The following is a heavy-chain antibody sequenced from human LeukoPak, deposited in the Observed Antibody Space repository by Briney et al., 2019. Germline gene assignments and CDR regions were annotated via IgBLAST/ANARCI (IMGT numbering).Heavy chain of an antibody. J-gene: IGHJ4*02. V-gene: IGHV4-39*07. CDR1: GGSISSSSYY. CDR3: AKDIGPGSGFDY. Sequence: SETLSLTCTVSGGSISSSSYYWGWIRQPPGKGLEWIGSIYYSGSTYYNPSLKSRVTISVDTSKNQFSLKLSSVTAADTAVYYCAKDIGPGSGFDYWGQGTLVTVSS. CDR2: IYYSGST. D-gene: IGHD6-19*01.